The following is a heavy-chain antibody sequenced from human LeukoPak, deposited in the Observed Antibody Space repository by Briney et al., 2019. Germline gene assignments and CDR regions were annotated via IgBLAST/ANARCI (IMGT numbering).Heavy chain of an antibody. Sequence: SETLSLTCTVSADSISDYYWSWIRQPPGKGLEWIGYMSYSGSTNYNPSLKSRVTISVDTSKNQFSLKLRSVTAADTAVYYCARDLGWQQLAGFDYWGQGTLVTVSS. D-gene: IGHD6-13*01. CDR3: ARDLGWQQLAGFDY. J-gene: IGHJ4*02. CDR2: MSYSGST. V-gene: IGHV4-59*12. CDR1: ADSISDYY.